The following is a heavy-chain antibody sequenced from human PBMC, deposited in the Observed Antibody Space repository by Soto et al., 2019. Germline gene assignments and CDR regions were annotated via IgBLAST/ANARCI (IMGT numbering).Heavy chain of an antibody. D-gene: IGHD2-15*01. CDR1: GGSISSGNYY. Sequence: QVQLQESGPGLVKPSQTLSLTCTVSGGSISSGNYYWSWIRQPPGKGLEWIGFISYSGSTYYSTSLKRRVTISVDTSKSQFSLTLSFVTAADTAVYYCATMGTPATGLYFFDYWGQGSLVTVSS. J-gene: IGHJ4*02. V-gene: IGHV4-30-4*01. CDR3: ATMGTPATGLYFFDY. CDR2: ISYSGST.